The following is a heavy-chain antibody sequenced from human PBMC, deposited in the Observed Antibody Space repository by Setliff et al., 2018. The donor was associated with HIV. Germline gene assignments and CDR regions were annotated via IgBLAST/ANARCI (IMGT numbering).Heavy chain of an antibody. CDR3: AAKVYCTNGVCLDAFDL. D-gene: IGHD2-8*01. J-gene: IGHJ3*01. Sequence: ASVKVSCKASGYTFTDYYMHWVRQAPGQGLEWMGRINPNSGGTNHAQKFQGRVTMTRDTSSSTAYMELSRLRSDDTAVYYCAAKVYCTNGVCLDAFDLWGQGTMVTVSS. CDR2: INPNSGGT. CDR1: GYTFTDYY. V-gene: IGHV1-2*06.